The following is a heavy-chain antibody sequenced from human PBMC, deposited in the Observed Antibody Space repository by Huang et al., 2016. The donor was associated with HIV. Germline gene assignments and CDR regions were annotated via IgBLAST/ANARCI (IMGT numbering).Heavy chain of an antibody. J-gene: IGHJ2*01. Sequence: QMRFQESGPGLVKPSGTLSLTCNVSGCSINTGRYYGGWIRQPPGTGLEGVGSLYYSGKRHKDPSLKGRLPRSADTSKNQFSLNLSSVTAADTAIYYGARNHDFWRGRMFAISYFDVWGRGTLVTVAS. V-gene: IGHV4-39*01. CDR2: LYYSGKR. CDR1: GCSINTGRYY. CDR3: ARNHDFWRGRMFAISYFDV. D-gene: IGHD3-3*01.